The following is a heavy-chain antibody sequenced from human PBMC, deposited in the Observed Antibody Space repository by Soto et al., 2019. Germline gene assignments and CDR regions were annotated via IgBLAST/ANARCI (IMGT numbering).Heavy chain of an antibody. Sequence: PGGSLRLSFAASGFPFSDYSMTWIRQAPGKGREWVSYISITGSYLSSGDSVKGGFTISRNNAKTSLNLQMNSLGAEDRAENYFESTTPGSCTNGVCTRGMHVWGQGTTVTVSS. CDR2: ISITGSYL. CDR1: GFPFSDYS. V-gene: IGHV3-11*06. J-gene: IGHJ6*02. CDR3: ESTTPGSCTNGVCTRGMHV. D-gene: IGHD2-8*01.